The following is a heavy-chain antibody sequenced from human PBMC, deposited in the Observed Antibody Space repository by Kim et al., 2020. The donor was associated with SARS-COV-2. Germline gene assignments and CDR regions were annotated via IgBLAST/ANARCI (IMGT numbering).Heavy chain of an antibody. CDR2: IKPDGSDK. V-gene: IGHV3-7*01. CDR1: GFTFSGYW. Sequence: GGSLRLSCAASGFTFSGYWMSWVRQAPGKGLQWVANIKPDGSDKQYVDSVKGRFTISRDNAKNSLYLQINSLRAEDTAVYYCGRFSRSSSSEWGQGTLVTVSS. D-gene: IGHD6-6*01. CDR3: GRFSRSSSSE. J-gene: IGHJ4*02.